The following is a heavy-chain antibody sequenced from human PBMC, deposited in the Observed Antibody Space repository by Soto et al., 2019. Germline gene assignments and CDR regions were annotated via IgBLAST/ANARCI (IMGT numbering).Heavy chain of an antibody. CDR2: ISHSGST. J-gene: IGHJ4*02. CDR1: GGSISSAAYY. CDR3: AREYTYGSNFFDC. Sequence: SETLSLTCTVSGGSISSAAYYWSWIRQHPGKDLEWIGYISHSGSTYYTPSLKSRVIISADTSKNQISLNLNSVTAADTAVYYCAREYTYGSNFFDCWGQGALVTVSS. V-gene: IGHV4-31*03. D-gene: IGHD5-18*01.